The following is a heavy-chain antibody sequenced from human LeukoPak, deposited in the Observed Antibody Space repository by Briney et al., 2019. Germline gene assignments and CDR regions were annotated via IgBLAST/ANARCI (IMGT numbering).Heavy chain of an antibody. CDR1: GFTFSSYA. Sequence: GGSLRLSCVASGFTFSSYAMSWVRQAPGKGLEWVSGISVSGGTTDYADSVKGRFTISRGNSKNTLWLQVNSLRAEDTAVYFCAKDLQWLVFDYWGRGTLVTVSS. D-gene: IGHD6-19*01. CDR2: ISVSGGTT. J-gene: IGHJ4*02. CDR3: AKDLQWLVFDY. V-gene: IGHV3-23*01.